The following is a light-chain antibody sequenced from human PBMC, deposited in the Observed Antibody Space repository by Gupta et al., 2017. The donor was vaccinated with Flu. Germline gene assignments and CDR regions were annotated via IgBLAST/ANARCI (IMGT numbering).Light chain of an antibody. V-gene: IGLV3-10*01. CDR3: DARDGSGDRGV. CDR1: DMGKKY. CDR2: EDN. Sequence: KAVSFTGSSDDMGKKYVYWYQHKPGQAPVLVIFEDNKRPSGIPERFSGSKSGTTGTLTISGVQVEDEADYYCDARDGSGDRGVFGGGTKLTVV. J-gene: IGLJ3*02.